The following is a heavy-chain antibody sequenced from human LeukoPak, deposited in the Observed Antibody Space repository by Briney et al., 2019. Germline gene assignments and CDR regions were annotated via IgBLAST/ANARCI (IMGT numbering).Heavy chain of an antibody. CDR3: ARGYSGNYRTDY. CDR1: GFTFSNYW. CDR2: INTNGSNT. D-gene: IGHD1-26*01. Sequence: LSGGSLRLSCAVSGFTFSNYWMHWVRHAAGKGLAWVARINTNGSNTTYADSVKGRFNISRDNAKNTLSLQMNSLRTEDTAVYYCARGYSGNYRTDYWGLGTLVTVSS. J-gene: IGHJ4*02. V-gene: IGHV3-74*01.